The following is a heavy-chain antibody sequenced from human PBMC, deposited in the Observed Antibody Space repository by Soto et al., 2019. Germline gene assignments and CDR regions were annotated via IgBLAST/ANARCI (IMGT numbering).Heavy chain of an antibody. CDR3: ARLWVYCGGGSCQSAGARGVDS. Sequence: QVQLVQSGAEVKKPGSSVKVSCKASGGTFSSYAISWVRQAPGQGLEWMGGIIPIFGTANYAQKFQGRVTITAHERARAGYLALSSPRSEVTAVYDGARLWVYCGGGSCQSAGARGVDSWGQGTLDTVCS. V-gene: IGHV1-69*12. D-gene: IGHD2-15*01. CDR2: IIPIFGTA. CDR1: GGTFSSYA. J-gene: IGHJ4*02.